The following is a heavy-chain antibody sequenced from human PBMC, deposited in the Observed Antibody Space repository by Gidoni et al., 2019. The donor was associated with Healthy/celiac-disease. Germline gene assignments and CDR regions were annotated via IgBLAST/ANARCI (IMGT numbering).Heavy chain of an antibody. V-gene: IGHV3-49*03. D-gene: IGHD3-3*01. CDR1: GFTLGAFA. CDR2: IRSKAYGGKT. CDR3: TRDTTIFGVVTRIHYYYYGMDV. J-gene: IGHJ6*02. Sequence: EVQLVESGGGLVQPGPSLRPPCSSSGFTLGAFAIIWFRHAPGKGLEWVGFIRSKAYGGKTEYAASVKGRFTISRDDSKSIAYLQMNSLKTEDTAVYYCTRDTTIFGVVTRIHYYYYGMDVWGQGTTVTVSS.